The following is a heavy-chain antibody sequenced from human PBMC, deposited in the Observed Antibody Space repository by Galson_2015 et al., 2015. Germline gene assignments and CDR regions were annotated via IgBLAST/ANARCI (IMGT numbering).Heavy chain of an antibody. V-gene: IGHV1-69*13. CDR2: IIPIFGTT. J-gene: IGHJ4*02. CDR1: GGTFSSYA. Sequence: SVKVSCKASGGTFSSYAISWVRQAPGQGLEWMGGIIPIFGTTNYAQKFQGRVTITADESTSTAYMELSSLRSEDTAVYYCAREGMTTVAVFDYWGQGTLVTISS. CDR3: AREGMTTVAVFDY. D-gene: IGHD4-23*01.